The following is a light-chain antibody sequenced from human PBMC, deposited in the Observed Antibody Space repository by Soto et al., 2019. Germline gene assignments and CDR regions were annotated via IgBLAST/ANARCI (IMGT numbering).Light chain of an antibody. J-gene: IGKJ5*01. CDR2: DAS. CDR3: QQRSNWPRT. V-gene: IGKV3-11*01. Sequence: EIVLTQSPAILSLSPGERATLSCRASQSVSSYVAWYPQKHGQAPRLLIYDASNRATGIPARFSGSGSGTDLTLTISSLEPEDCEVYDCQQRSNWPRTFGQGTRLEIK. CDR1: QSVSSY.